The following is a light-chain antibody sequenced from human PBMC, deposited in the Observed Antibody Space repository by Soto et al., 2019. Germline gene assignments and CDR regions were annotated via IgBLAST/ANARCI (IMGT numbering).Light chain of an antibody. CDR1: QDISNY. CDR2: DAS. CDR3: QQYDNLRIT. V-gene: IGKV1-33*01. Sequence: DIQMTQSPSSLSASVGDRVTITCQASQDISNYLNWYQQKPWKAPKLLIYDASNLETGVPSRFSGSGSGTDFTFSIRCLQPEDIASYYCQQYDNLRITFGQRTRLEIK. J-gene: IGKJ5*01.